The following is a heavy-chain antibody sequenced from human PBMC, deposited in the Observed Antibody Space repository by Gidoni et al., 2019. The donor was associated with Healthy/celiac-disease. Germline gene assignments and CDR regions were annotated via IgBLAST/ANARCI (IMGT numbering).Heavy chain of an antibody. CDR1: GFTFSSYA. D-gene: IGHD3-22*01. V-gene: IGHV3-23*01. CDR3: AKDEAAYYYDSSGYYDAFDI. J-gene: IGHJ3*02. CDR2: ISGSGGST. Sequence: EVQLLESGGGLVQPGGSLRLSCAASGFTFSSYAMSWVRQAPGKGLEWVSAISGSGGSTYYADSVKGRFTISRDNSKNTLYLQMNSLRAEDTAVYYCAKDEAAYYYDSSGYYDAFDIWGQGTMVTVSS.